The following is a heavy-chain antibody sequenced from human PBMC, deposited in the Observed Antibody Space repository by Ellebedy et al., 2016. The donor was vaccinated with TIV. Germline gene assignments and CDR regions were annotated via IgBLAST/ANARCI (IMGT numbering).Heavy chain of an antibody. J-gene: IGHJ5*02. CDR2: IFSDASSA. V-gene: IGHV3-74*01. CDR3: TRGAGFDP. Sequence: GGSLRLSXAASGFTFTNYWMFWVRQAPGKGLVWVSRIFSDASSASYSDSVRGRFTISRDNAKNTVYLQMNSLTAEDTAVYYCTRGAGFDPWGQGTLVTVSS. CDR1: GFTFTNYW.